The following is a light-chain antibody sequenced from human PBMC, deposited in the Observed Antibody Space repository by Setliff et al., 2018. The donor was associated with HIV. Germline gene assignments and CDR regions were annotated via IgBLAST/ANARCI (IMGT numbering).Light chain of an antibody. V-gene: IGLV2-14*01. Sequence: QFALTQPASVSGSPGQSITISCTGTNSDVGGYNYVSWYQQYPGKAPKLMIYEVSNRPSGVSNRFSGSKSGSTASLTISGLQAEDEAEYYCSSYRSNNPYVFGTGTKSPS. CDR3: SSYRSNNPYV. J-gene: IGLJ1*01. CDR1: NSDVGGYNY. CDR2: EVS.